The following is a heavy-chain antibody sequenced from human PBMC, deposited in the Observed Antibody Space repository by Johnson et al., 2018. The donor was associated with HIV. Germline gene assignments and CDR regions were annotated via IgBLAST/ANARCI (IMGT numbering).Heavy chain of an antibody. J-gene: IGHJ3*02. V-gene: IGHV3-52*01. Sequence: YADSVKGRLTISRDNAKNSLYLQVNSLRAEDMTVYYCVRETYNWAGGDAFDIWGQGTMVTVSS. D-gene: IGHD1-20*01. CDR3: VRETYNWAGGDAFDI.